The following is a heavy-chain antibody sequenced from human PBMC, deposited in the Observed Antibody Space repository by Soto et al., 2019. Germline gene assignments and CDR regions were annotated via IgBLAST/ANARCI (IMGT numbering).Heavy chain of an antibody. CDR3: ARRPTLSSSWPNALFDP. D-gene: IGHD6-13*01. V-gene: IGHV1-69*02. J-gene: IGHJ5*02. CDR2: IIPILGIA. Sequence: SVKVSCKASGGTFSSYTISWVRQAPGQGLEWMGRIIPILGIANYAQKFQGRVTITADKSTSTAYMELSSLRSEDTAVYYCARRPTLSSSWPNALFDPWGQGTLVTVSS. CDR1: GGTFSSYT.